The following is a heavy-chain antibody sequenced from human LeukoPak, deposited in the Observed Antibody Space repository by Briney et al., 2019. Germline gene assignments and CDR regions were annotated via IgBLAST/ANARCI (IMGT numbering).Heavy chain of an antibody. Sequence: ASVKVSCKASGYTFTGYYMHWVRQAPGQGLEWMGWINPNSGGTNYAQKFQGRVTMTRDTSISTAYMELSRLRSDDTAVYYCARGTPVYYYDSSGYSVGLDYWGQGTLVTVSS. V-gene: IGHV1-2*02. CDR2: INPNSGGT. CDR1: GYTFTGYY. D-gene: IGHD3-22*01. J-gene: IGHJ4*02. CDR3: ARGTPVYYYDSSGYSVGLDY.